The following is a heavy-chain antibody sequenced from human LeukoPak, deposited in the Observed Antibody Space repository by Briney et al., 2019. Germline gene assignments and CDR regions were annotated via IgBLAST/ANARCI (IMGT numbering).Heavy chain of an antibody. Sequence: GGSLRLSCAASGFAVSSKCMSWVRQAPGKGLEWVSVIYSDGRTYYADSVKGRFTISRDISKNTLFLQMTSLRAEDTAVYYCAKVKGWYGEGYFDYWGQGTLVTVSS. CDR1: GFAVSSKC. V-gene: IGHV3-53*01. J-gene: IGHJ4*02. CDR3: AKVKGWYGEGYFDY. D-gene: IGHD3-10*01. CDR2: IYSDGRT.